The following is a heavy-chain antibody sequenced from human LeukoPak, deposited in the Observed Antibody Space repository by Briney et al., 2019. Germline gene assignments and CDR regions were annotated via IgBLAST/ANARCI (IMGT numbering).Heavy chain of an antibody. CDR2: ISVYNGNT. Sequence: GASVKVSCKASGYTFTNFGISWVRQAPGQGLEWMGWISVYNGNTNYAQKVQGRLTMTADTSTSTAYMELGGLRSDDTAVYYCARDLMYYYDSVSYHFDYWGQGTLVTVSS. D-gene: IGHD3-22*01. CDR1: GYTFTNFG. V-gene: IGHV1-18*01. CDR3: ARDLMYYYDSVSYHFDY. J-gene: IGHJ4*02.